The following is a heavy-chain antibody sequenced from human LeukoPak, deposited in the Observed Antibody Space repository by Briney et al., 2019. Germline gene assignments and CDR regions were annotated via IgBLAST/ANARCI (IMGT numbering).Heavy chain of an antibody. Sequence: PGGSLRLSCAASGFTVSSNYMSWVRQAPGKGLEWVSVIYSGGSTYYADSVKGRFTISRDNSKNTLYLQMNSLRAEDTAVYYCAREGIRTGRDGYYDCWGQGTLVTVSS. J-gene: IGHJ4*02. CDR2: IYSGGST. D-gene: IGHD5-24*01. V-gene: IGHV3-53*01. CDR1: GFTVSSNY. CDR3: AREGIRTGRDGYYDC.